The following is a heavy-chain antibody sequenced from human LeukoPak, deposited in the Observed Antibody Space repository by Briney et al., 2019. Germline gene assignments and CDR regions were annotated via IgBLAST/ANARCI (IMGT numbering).Heavy chain of an antibody. J-gene: IGHJ3*02. CDR1: GFTFSSYA. CDR3: AKGPVFGPDAFDI. V-gene: IGHV3-30-3*01. Sequence: GRSLRLSCAASGFTFSSYAMHWVRQAPGKGLEWVAVISYDGSNKYYADSVKGRFTISRDNSKNTLYLQMNSLRAEDTAVYYCAKGPVFGPDAFDIWGQGTMVTVSS. D-gene: IGHD3-3*01. CDR2: ISYDGSNK.